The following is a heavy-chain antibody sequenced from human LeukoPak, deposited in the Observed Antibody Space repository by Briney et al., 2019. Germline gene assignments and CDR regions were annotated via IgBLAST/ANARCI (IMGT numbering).Heavy chain of an antibody. CDR3: AKDRYGYCSGGSCYGDAFDI. J-gene: IGHJ3*02. CDR2: ISGVGGNT. D-gene: IGHD2-15*01. V-gene: IGHV3-23*01. Sequence: SGGSLRLSCAASGFTFSTYAMSWVRQAPEKGLEWVSTISGVGGNTNNADSVKGRFTISRDNSKNTLYLQMNSLRAEDTAVYYCAKDRYGYCSGGSCYGDAFDIWGQGTMVTVSS. CDR1: GFTFSTYA.